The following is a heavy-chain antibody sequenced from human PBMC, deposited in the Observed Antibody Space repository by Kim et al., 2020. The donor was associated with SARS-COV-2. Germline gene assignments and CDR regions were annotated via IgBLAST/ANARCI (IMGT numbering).Heavy chain of an antibody. CDR1: GFTFNSYA. J-gene: IGHJ4*02. V-gene: IGHV3-23*01. CDR3: AKHLMGVAKAFDY. Sequence: GGSLRLSCAASGFTFNSYAMSWVRQAPGKGLEWVSSITTTGGTTYYADSVKGRFSISRDNSKNTLYLQMNSLRVEDTAVYYCAKHLMGVAKAFDYWGQGTLVTVSS. D-gene: IGHD3-10*01. CDR2: ITTTGGTT.